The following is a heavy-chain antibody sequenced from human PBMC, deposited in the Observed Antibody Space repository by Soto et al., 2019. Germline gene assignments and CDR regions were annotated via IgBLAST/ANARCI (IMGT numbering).Heavy chain of an antibody. J-gene: IGHJ5*02. V-gene: IGHV3-23*01. CDR1: GFTFSSYA. D-gene: IGHD6-6*01. Sequence: ASLRLSCAASGFTFSSYAMSWVRQAPGKGLEWVSAISGSGGSTYYADSVKGRFTISRDNSKNTLYLQMNSLRAEDTAVYYCAKVVPDGAARQINWFDPWGQGTLVTVS. CDR3: AKVVPDGAARQINWFDP. CDR2: ISGSGGST.